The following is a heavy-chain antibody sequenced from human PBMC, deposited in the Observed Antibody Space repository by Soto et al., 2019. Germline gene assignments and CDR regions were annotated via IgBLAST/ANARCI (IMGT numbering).Heavy chain of an antibody. CDR1: GGTFSSYA. CDR3: ARGVYYYDSSGYYRAFDI. D-gene: IGHD3-22*01. J-gene: IGHJ3*02. CDR2: IIPIFGTA. Sequence: SVKVSCKASGGTFSSYAISWVRQAPGQGLEWMGGIIPIFGTANYAQKFQGRVTITADESTSTAYMELSSLRSEDTAVYYCARGVYYYDSSGYYRAFDIWGQGTMVTVSS. V-gene: IGHV1-69*13.